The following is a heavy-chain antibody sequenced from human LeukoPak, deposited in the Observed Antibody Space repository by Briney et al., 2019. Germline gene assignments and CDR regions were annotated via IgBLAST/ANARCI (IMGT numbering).Heavy chain of an antibody. CDR1: GFTFRSYG. Sequence: PGGPLRLSCAASGFTFRSYGMSWVRQAPGKGLEWVSSLSGSGGSTYYADSVKGRFTISRDNSKSTLFLHMNSLRAEDTAVYYCAKALGGYDFDYWGQGTLVTVSS. J-gene: IGHJ4*02. V-gene: IGHV3-23*01. D-gene: IGHD3-16*01. CDR3: AKALGGYDFDY. CDR2: LSGSGGST.